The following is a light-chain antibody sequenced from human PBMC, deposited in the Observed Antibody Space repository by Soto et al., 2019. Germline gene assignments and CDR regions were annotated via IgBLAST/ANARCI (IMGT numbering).Light chain of an antibody. V-gene: IGKV3-15*01. CDR2: GAS. J-gene: IGKJ1*01. CDR1: QSVSSN. CDR3: QQYNNWLWT. Sequence: EIVMTQSPATLSVSPGERATLSCRASQSVSSNLAWYQQKPGQAPRLLIYGASTRATGIPGRFSGSGSGTEFTLTISSLQSEDFAVYYCQQYNNWLWTFGQGTKVEIK.